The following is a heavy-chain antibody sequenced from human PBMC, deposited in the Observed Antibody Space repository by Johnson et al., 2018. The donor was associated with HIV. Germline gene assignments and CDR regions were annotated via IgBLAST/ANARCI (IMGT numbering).Heavy chain of an antibody. CDR3: VRDVAAAKMDAFDT. Sequence: EQLVESGGGVVQPGRSLRLSCAASGFTFSSYAMHWVRQAPGKGLEWVSYISSSGSTIYYADSVKGRFPISRENAKNSLYLQMNNLRGEDTAVYYCVRDVAAAKMDAFDTWGQGTMVIVSS. D-gene: IGHD6-25*01. CDR1: GFTFSSYA. V-gene: IGHV3-48*03. CDR2: ISSSGSTI. J-gene: IGHJ3*02.